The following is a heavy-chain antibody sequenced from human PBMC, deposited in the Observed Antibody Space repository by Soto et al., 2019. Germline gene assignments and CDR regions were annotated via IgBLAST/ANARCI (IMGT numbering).Heavy chain of an antibody. CDR2: ISSTSASI. D-gene: IGHD1-1*01. J-gene: IGHJ5*02. V-gene: IGHV3-48*01. CDR3: ARAKSLEYNWFDT. CDR1: GFTFTSYS. Sequence: EVHLMESGGGLVQPGGSLRLSCTASGFTFTSYSINWVRQAPGQGLEWISYISSTSASIYYAESVRDRFNVSRDNAKNSVYLQMNSPRAEDTAVYFCARAKSLEYNWFDTWGQGTPVTVSS.